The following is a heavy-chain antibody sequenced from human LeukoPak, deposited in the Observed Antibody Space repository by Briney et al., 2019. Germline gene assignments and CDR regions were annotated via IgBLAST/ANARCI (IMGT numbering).Heavy chain of an antibody. CDR2: ISAYNGNT. CDR1: GYTFTSYG. Sequence: ASVKVSCKASGYTFTSYGISWVRQAPGQGLEWMGWISAYNGNTNYAQKLQGRVTMTTDTSTSTAHMELRSLRSDDTAVYYCARVGRYCSSTSCYAGFDYWGQGTLVTVSS. J-gene: IGHJ4*02. V-gene: IGHV1-18*01. CDR3: ARVGRYCSSTSCYAGFDY. D-gene: IGHD2-2*01.